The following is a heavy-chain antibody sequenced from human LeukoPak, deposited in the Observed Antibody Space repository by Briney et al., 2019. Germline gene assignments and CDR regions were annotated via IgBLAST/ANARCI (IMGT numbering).Heavy chain of an antibody. J-gene: IGHJ3*02. Sequence: GGSLRLSCATSGFTFSIYGMHWVRQAPGKGLEWLAVIAYDGSYEYYADSVKGRFSISRDNAKNSLYLQMNSLRAEDTAVYYCARDRFGGSYDAFDIWGQGTMVTVSS. CDR3: ARDRFGGSYDAFDI. CDR2: IAYDGSYE. D-gene: IGHD1-26*01. V-gene: IGHV3-30*03. CDR1: GFTFSIYG.